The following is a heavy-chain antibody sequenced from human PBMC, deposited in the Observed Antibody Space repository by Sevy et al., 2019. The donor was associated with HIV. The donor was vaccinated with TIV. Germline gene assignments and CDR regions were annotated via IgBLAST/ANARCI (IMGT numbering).Heavy chain of an antibody. V-gene: IGHV3-21*01. Sequence: GGSLRLSCAASGFTFSSYSMDWVRQAPGKGLQWVSSISSSGSDIYYAGSLKGRFTISRDNAKNSLYLQMNSLRAEDTALYYCAREGYSYGPFDYWGQGTLVTVSS. J-gene: IGHJ4*02. CDR3: AREGYSYGPFDY. CDR1: GFTFSSYS. CDR2: ISSSGSDI. D-gene: IGHD5-18*01.